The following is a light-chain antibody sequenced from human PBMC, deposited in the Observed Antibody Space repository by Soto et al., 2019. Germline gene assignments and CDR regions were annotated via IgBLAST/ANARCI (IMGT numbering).Light chain of an antibody. V-gene: IGKV3-20*01. J-gene: IGKJ2*01. CDR3: HQYGSSPYT. Sequence: EIVLTQSPGTLSLSPGGRATLSCRASQSVSSSYLAWYQQKPGQAPRLLIYGASSRATGIPDRFSGSGSGTHFTLTISRLETEDFAVYYCHQYGSSPYTFSQGTKLEIK. CDR2: GAS. CDR1: QSVSSSY.